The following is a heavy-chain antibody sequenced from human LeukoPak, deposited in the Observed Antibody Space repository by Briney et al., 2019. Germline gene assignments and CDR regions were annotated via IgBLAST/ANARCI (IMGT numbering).Heavy chain of an antibody. D-gene: IGHD3-9*01. CDR2: IYYSGST. CDR1: GGSISSYY. V-gene: IGHV4-59*01. J-gene: IGHJ5*02. CDR3: ARDRYSRFDP. Sequence: SETPSLTCTVSGGSISSYYWSWIRQPPGKGLEWIGYIYYSGSTNYNPSLKSRVTISVDTSKNQFSLKLSSVTAADTAVYYCARDRYSRFDPWGQGTLVTVSS.